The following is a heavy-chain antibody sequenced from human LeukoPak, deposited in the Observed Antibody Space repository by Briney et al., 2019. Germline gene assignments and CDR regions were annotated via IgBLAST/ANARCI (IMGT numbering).Heavy chain of an antibody. V-gene: IGHV3-15*07. CDR3: STTYYYDSSEGY. D-gene: IGHD3-22*01. Sequence: GGSLRLSCAASGFTFSNAWMNWVRQAPGKGLEWVGRIKSKTDGGTTDYAAPVKGRFTISRDNSKNTLYLQMNSLKTEDTAVYYCSTTYYYDSSEGYWGQGTLVTVSS. J-gene: IGHJ4*02. CDR1: GFTFSNAW. CDR2: IKSKTDGGTT.